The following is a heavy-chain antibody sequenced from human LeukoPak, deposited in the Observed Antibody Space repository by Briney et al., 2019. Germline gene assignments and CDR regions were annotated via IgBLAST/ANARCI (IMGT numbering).Heavy chain of an antibody. CDR3: AREQAAVAGTFGFDY. V-gene: IGHV1-69*04. J-gene: IGHJ4*02. CDR1: GGTVSSYT. CDR2: IIPILGIA. D-gene: IGHD6-19*01. Sequence: SVKLSCNASGGTVSSYTISWGRQAPGQGLKCMRRIIPILGIANYAQKFQGRVTITEDNSTSTAYMELSSVRSEDTAVYYCAREQAAVAGTFGFDYWGQGTLVTVSS.